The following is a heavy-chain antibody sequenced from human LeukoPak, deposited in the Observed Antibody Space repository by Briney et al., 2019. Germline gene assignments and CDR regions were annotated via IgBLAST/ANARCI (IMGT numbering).Heavy chain of an antibody. CDR1: GYTFTSYD. CDR2: MNPNSGNA. J-gene: IGHJ6*03. V-gene: IGHV1-8*01. CDR3: ARGGDSSSWSSYYYYMDV. D-gene: IGHD6-13*01. Sequence: ASVKVSCKASGYTFTSYDINWVRQATGQGLEWMGWMNPNSGNAGYAQKFQGRVTMTRNTSISTAYMELSSLRSEDTAVYYCARGGDSSSWSSYYYYMDVWGKGTTVIVSS.